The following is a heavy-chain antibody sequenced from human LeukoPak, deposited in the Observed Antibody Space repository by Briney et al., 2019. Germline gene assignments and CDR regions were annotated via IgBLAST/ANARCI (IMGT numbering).Heavy chain of an antibody. J-gene: IGHJ4*02. D-gene: IGHD2-2*02. V-gene: IGHV4-34*01. CDR2: INHSGST. CDR3: ASRRCSSTSCYIDY. CDR1: GGSFSGYY. Sequence: SETLSLTCAVYGGSFSGYYWSWIRQPPGKGLEWIGEINHSGSTNYNPSLKSRVTISVDTSKNQFSLKLSSVTAADTAVYYCASRRCSSTSCYIDYWGQGTLVTVSP.